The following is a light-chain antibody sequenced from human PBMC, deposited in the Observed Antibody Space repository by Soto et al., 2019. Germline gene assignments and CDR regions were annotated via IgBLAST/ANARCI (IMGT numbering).Light chain of an antibody. V-gene: IGLV2-14*02. CDR1: SSVVGSYNL. CDR2: EVS. CDR3: SSYTSSSTYV. Sequence: QSVLTQPASVSGSPGQSITISCTGTSSVVGSYNLVSWYQQHPGKAPKLMIYEVSKRPSGVSNRFSGSKSGNTASLTISGLQAGDEADYYCSSYTSSSTYVFGTGTKVTVL. J-gene: IGLJ1*01.